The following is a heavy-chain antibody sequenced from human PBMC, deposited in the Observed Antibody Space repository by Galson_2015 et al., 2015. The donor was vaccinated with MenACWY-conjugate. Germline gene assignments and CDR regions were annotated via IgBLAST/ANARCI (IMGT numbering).Heavy chain of an antibody. D-gene: IGHD2-15*01. J-gene: IGHJ6*02. CDR3: AKDPRPYCSGGSCYSDYYYGMDV. CDR2: ISGSGGTT. Sequence: WVSAISGSGGTTYYADSVKGRFTISRDNSKDTLYLQMNSLRAEDTAVYYCAKDPRPYCSGGSCYSDYYYGMDVWGQGTTVTVSS. V-gene: IGHV3-23*01.